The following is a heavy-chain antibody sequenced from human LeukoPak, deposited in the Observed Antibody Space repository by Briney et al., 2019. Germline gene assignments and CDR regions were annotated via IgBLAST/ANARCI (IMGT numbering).Heavy chain of an antibody. Sequence: ASVKVSCKVSGYTLTELSMHWVRQAPGKRLEWMGGFDPEDGETIYAQKFQGRVTMTEDTSTDTAYMELSSLRSEDTAVYYCATIWYCSSTSCPFGPWGQGTLVTVSS. CDR2: FDPEDGET. CDR1: GYTLTELS. V-gene: IGHV1-24*01. J-gene: IGHJ5*02. CDR3: ATIWYCSSTSCPFGP. D-gene: IGHD2-2*01.